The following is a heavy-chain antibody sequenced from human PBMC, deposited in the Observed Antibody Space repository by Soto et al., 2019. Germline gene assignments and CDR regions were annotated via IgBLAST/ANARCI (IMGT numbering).Heavy chain of an antibody. Sequence: QVALQQWGAGLLKPSQTLSLTCAVYGESFNDYFWTWIRQSPGGVLDWLAEVHHTGTSYHNPSLKSRLAVSVDTERNQFSLNLTSLTAADTATYYCARRQDSSRYFYGMDVWGQGTTVVVSS. J-gene: IGHJ6*02. CDR2: VHHTGTS. D-gene: IGHD6-13*01. V-gene: IGHV4-34*02. CDR1: GESFNDYF. CDR3: ARRQDSSRYFYGMDV.